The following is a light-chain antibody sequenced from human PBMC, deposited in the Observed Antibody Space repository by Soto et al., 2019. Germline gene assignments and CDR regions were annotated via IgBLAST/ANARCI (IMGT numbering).Light chain of an antibody. CDR2: DNN. V-gene: IGLV1-40*01. CDR1: SSNIGAGFD. CDR3: QSYDTSLRDWNWV. Sequence: QSVLTQPPSVSGAPGQRVTISCTGSSSNIGAGFDVHWYQQLPGRAPKLLIYDNNNRPSGVPDRFSGSKSDTSASLAITGLRAEDEADYYCQSYDTSLRDWNWVFGGGTKLTVL. J-gene: IGLJ3*02.